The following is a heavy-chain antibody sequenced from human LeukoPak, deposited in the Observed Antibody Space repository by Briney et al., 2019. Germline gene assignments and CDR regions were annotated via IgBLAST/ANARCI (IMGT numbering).Heavy chain of an antibody. D-gene: IGHD3-3*01. Sequence: GASMKVSCKASGYTFTSYGISWVRQAPGQGLEWMGWISAYNGNTNYAQKLQGRVTMTTDTSTSTAYMELRSLRSDDTAVYYCARACDFWSGYCHFDYWGQGTLVTVSS. CDR3: ARACDFWSGYCHFDY. V-gene: IGHV1-18*01. CDR2: ISAYNGNT. J-gene: IGHJ4*02. CDR1: GYTFTSYG.